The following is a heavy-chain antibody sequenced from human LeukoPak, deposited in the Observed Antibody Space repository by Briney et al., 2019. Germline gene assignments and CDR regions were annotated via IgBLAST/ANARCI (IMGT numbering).Heavy chain of an antibody. CDR3: ARRGYYYDSSGYLYYGMDV. V-gene: IGHV1-8*01. CDR1: GYTFTSYD. CDR2: MNLNSGNT. J-gene: IGHJ6*02. Sequence: ASVKVSCKASGYTFTSYDINWVRQATGQGLEWMGWMNLNSGNTGYAQKFQGRVTMTRNTSISTAYMELSSLRSEDTAVYYCARRGYYYDSSGYLYYGMDVWGQGTTVTVSS. D-gene: IGHD3-22*01.